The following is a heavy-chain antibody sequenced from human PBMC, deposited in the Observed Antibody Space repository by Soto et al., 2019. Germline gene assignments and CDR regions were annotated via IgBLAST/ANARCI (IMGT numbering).Heavy chain of an antibody. CDR1: GASISISRSH. CDR2: IHYAGNT. Sequence: PSETLSLTCTVSGASISISRSHWGWVRQPPGKGLEWIASIHYAGNTYYNPSLKGRVTISMDTSKNQFSLKLTSVAAADTAVYYCARHLGPTGTNYWGQGTLVT. CDR3: ARHLGPTGTNY. D-gene: IGHD1-26*01. V-gene: IGHV4-39*01. J-gene: IGHJ4*02.